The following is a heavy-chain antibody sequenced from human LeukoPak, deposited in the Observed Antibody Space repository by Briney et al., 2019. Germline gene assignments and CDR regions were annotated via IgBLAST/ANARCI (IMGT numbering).Heavy chain of an antibody. J-gene: IGHJ5*02. V-gene: IGHV4-59*01. CDR2: IYYSGST. CDR1: GGSISSNY. Sequence: SATLSLTCTVSGGSISSNYWSWIRQPPGKGLEWIGYIYYSGSTNYNPYLKSRVTISVDTSKNQFSLKLSSVTAADTAVYYCARVTGGSKARSYYDLWSGYYPYNWFDPWGQGTLVTVSS. D-gene: IGHD3-3*01. CDR3: ARVTGGSKARSYYDLWSGYYPYNWFDP.